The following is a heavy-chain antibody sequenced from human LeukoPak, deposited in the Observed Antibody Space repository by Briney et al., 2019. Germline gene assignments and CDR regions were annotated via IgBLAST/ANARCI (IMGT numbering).Heavy chain of an antibody. J-gene: IGHJ4*02. CDR3: ARGGLTGLNFDY. V-gene: IGHV1-69*02. CDR2: IIPMLSIT. CDR1: GVTLITHI. Sequence: GASVTVSCKASGVTLITHIISWVRQAPGQGLEWMGRIIPMLSITNYAQKFQGRVTITADKSTNTAYMELTSLTPEDTAVYYCARGGLTGLNFDYWGQGTLVTVSS. D-gene: IGHD7-27*01.